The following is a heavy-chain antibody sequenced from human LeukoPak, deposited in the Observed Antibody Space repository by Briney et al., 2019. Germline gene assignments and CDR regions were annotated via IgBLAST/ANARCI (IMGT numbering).Heavy chain of an antibody. CDR1: GITLSNYG. Sequence: GGSLRLSCAVSGITLSNYGMSWVRQAPGKGLEWVAGITGSGGSTNYADSVKGRFTISRDNAKNTLYLQMNSLRAEDTSVYFCAKRGVVIRVILVGFHKEAYYFDSWGQGALVTVSS. CDR3: AKRGVVIRVILVGFHKEAYYFDS. D-gene: IGHD3-10*01. V-gene: IGHV3-23*01. J-gene: IGHJ4*02. CDR2: ITGSGGST.